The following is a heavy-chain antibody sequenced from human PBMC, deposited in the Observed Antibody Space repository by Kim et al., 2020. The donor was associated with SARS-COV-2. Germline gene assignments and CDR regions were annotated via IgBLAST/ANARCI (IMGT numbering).Heavy chain of an antibody. CDR1: GYSFTDYW. CDR2: IYPHDSDI. Sequence: GESLKISCKASGYSFTDYWIAWVRQMPGKGLESMAIIYPHDSDIRYNPSFQGQVTISADKSITPAYLQWSSLKASDTAMYYCTRAYDDGDTFDFWGQGTMVTVSS. D-gene: IGHD1-1*01. V-gene: IGHV5-51*01. J-gene: IGHJ3*01. CDR3: TRAYDDGDTFDF.